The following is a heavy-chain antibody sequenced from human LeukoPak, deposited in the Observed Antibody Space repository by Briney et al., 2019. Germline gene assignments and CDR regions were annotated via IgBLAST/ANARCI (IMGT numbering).Heavy chain of an antibody. Sequence: GGSLRLSCAASGFTLTTYAMGWVRQAPGKGLEWVSTLSGSGVDTYYSDSVKGRFTISRDNSKNTLYLQMNSLRAEDTAVYYCARDRAPTVTYFDYWGQGTLVTVSS. CDR2: LSGSGVDT. CDR3: ARDRAPTVTYFDY. CDR1: GFTLTTYA. D-gene: IGHD4-17*01. J-gene: IGHJ4*02. V-gene: IGHV3-23*01.